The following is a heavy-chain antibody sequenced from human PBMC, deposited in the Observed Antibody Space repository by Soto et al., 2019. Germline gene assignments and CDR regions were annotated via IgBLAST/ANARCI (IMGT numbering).Heavy chain of an antibody. CDR1: GYSFTAYG. J-gene: IGHJ6*02. D-gene: IGHD3-3*01. CDR3: ARDAPPPELRFLEWHNYDYNGMDV. CDR2: ISCYNGKT. V-gene: IGHV1-18*01. Sequence: QVQVVQSGDEVKETGASVRVSCKTSGYSFTAYGISWVRQAPGQGLEWMGWISCYNGKTKYAQKVQGRVTMTTDTSTSTAYIEVSSLRSDYTAIYYCARDAPPPELRFLEWHNYDYNGMDVWGQGTTCTVSS.